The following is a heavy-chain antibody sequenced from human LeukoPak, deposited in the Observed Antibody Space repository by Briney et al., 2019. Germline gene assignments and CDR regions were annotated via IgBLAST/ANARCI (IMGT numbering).Heavy chain of an antibody. Sequence: GASVKVSCKSSGGTFINFAFSWVRQAPGQGLEWLGSILPIYPTANYAPNFQGRVTITADNSTGTVYLDLSGLRSDDTAVYLCARGPPNYYYMGVWGKGTAVTISS. CDR1: GGTFINFA. CDR2: ILPIYPTA. CDR3: ARGPPNYYYMGV. V-gene: IGHV1-69*06. J-gene: IGHJ6*03.